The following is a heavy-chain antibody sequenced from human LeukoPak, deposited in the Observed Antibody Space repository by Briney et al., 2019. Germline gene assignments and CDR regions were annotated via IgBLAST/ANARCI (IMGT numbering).Heavy chain of an antibody. Sequence: TGGSLRLSCAASGFTFSSYEMNWVRQAPGKGLEWVSYISSSGSTIYYADSVKGRFTISRDNAKNSLYLQMNSLRAEDTAVYYCARASSGSNNWFDPWGQGTLVTVSS. CDR2: ISSSGSTI. D-gene: IGHD3-22*01. CDR3: ARASSGSNNWFDP. V-gene: IGHV3-48*03. J-gene: IGHJ5*02. CDR1: GFTFSSYE.